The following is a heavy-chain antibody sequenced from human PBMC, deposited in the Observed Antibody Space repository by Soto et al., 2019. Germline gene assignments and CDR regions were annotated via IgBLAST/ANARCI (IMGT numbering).Heavy chain of an antibody. J-gene: IGHJ4*02. CDR3: AKAFGWFGEFDY. V-gene: IGHV3-23*01. Sequence: EVQLLESGGGLVQPGGSLRLSCAASGFTFSSYAMSWVRQAPGKGLEWVSASSGSGGSTYYADSVQGRFTISRDNSKNTLYLQMNSLRAEDTAVYYCAKAFGWFGEFDYWGQGTLGTVSS. CDR1: GFTFSSYA. D-gene: IGHD3-10*01. CDR2: SSGSGGST.